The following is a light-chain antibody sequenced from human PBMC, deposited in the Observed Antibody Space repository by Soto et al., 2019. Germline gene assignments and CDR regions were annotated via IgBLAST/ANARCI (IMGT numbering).Light chain of an antibody. CDR3: QQFATSPLT. CDR2: GAS. CDR1: QSVSNNY. J-gene: IGKJ4*01. Sequence: IVLSQSPCTLSLSPGERATLSCRASQSVSNNYLAWYQQKPGQAPRLLIYGASNRATGIPDRFSGSGSGTDFTLTISRLEPEDFAVYYCQQFATSPLTFGGGTKVDIK. V-gene: IGKV3-20*01.